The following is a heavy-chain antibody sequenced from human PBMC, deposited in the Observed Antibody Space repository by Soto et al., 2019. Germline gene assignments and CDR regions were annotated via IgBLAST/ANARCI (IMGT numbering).Heavy chain of an antibody. CDR3: AHREIRLGRACYFDY. CDR1: GFSLSTSGVG. Sequence: SGPRCEPTQTLTLTCTFSGFSLSTSGVGVGWIRQPPGKALEWLALIYWNEDKRYSPSLRSRLTIAKDTSKNQVVLTMTNTDPVDTATYYCAHREIRLGRACYFDYWGQGTLVTVSS. D-gene: IGHD3-10*01. J-gene: IGHJ4*02. V-gene: IGHV2-5*01. CDR2: IYWNEDK.